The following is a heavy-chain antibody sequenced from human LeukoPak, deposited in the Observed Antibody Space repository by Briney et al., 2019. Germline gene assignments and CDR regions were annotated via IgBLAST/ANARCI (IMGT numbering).Heavy chain of an antibody. Sequence: SETLSLTCTVSGYSISSGYYWGWIRQPPGKGLEWIGEINHSGSTNYNPSLKSRVTISVDTSKNQFSLKLSSVTAADTAVYYCARGPRPQYSSSWYSSHYYYYYMDVWGKGTTVTVSS. CDR2: INHSGST. CDR3: ARGPRPQYSSSWYSSHYYYYYMDV. J-gene: IGHJ6*03. D-gene: IGHD6-13*01. V-gene: IGHV4-38-2*02. CDR1: GYSISSGYY.